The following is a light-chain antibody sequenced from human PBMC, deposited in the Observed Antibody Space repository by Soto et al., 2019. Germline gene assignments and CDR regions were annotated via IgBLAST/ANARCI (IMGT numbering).Light chain of an antibody. Sequence: EIVMTQSPATLSVSPGEKATLSCRASQSVNNNLAWYQQNPGQAPRLLIYFASPRATGIPARFSGIGSGTEFSLSISSVQSEDFAVYYCQQVSAWPLTFGGGTKVETK. CDR1: QSVNNN. V-gene: IGKV3-15*01. CDR2: FAS. J-gene: IGKJ4*02. CDR3: QQVSAWPLT.